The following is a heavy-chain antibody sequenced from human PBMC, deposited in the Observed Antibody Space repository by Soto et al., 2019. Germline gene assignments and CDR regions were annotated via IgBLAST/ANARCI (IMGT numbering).Heavy chain of an antibody. V-gene: IGHV4-30-2*01. J-gene: IGHJ5*02. Sequence: PSETLSLTCAVSGGSISSGGYSWSWIRQPPGKGLEWIGYIYHSGSTYYNPSLKSRVTISVDRSKNQFSLKLSSVTAADTAVYYCARGGAARHYWFNPWGQGTLVTVSS. CDR1: GGSISSGGYS. CDR3: ARGGAARHYWFNP. D-gene: IGHD6-6*01. CDR2: IYHSGST.